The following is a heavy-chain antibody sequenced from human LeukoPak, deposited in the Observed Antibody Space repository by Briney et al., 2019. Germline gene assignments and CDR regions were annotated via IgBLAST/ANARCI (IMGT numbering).Heavy chain of an antibody. CDR2: ITYSGRT. D-gene: IGHD2-2*01. CDR3: ARCDSTSWPFYYYMDV. Sequence: PSETLSLTCDVYGGSFGTYFWSWIRQPPGKGLEWIGEITYSGRTHYNPSLKSRVAISVDTSKNQFSLRLTSVTAADTAVYYCARCDSTSWPFYYYMDVWGQGTTVTVS. V-gene: IGHV4-34*01. CDR1: GGSFGTYF. J-gene: IGHJ6*03.